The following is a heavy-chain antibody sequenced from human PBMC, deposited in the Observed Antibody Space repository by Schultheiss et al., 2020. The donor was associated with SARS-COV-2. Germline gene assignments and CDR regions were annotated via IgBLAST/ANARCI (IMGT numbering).Heavy chain of an antibody. CDR3: AANVAFDV. J-gene: IGHJ3*01. CDR2: VTPNGVYT. D-gene: IGHD1-1*01. V-gene: IGHV3-23*01. Sequence: GGSLRLSCAASGFTFDDYAMHWVRQAPGKGLEWVSSVTPNGVYTYYADSVKGRFTISRDNSKNTLYLQMNSLRAEDTAVYYCAANVAFDVWGRGTMVTVSS. CDR1: GFTFDDYA.